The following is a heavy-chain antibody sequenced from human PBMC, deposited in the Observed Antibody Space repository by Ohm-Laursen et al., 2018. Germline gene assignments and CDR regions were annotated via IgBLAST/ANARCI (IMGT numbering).Heavy chain of an antibody. CDR1: GYTFTSYG. Sequence: ASVKVSCNASGYTFTSYGISWVRQAPGQGLEWMGWISAYNGNTNYAQKLQGRVTMTTDTSTSTAYMELRSLRSDDTAVYYCARDYYGSGSYYTEFDYWGQGTLVTVSS. V-gene: IGHV1-18*01. CDR2: ISAYNGNT. CDR3: ARDYYGSGSYYTEFDY. D-gene: IGHD3-10*01. J-gene: IGHJ4*02.